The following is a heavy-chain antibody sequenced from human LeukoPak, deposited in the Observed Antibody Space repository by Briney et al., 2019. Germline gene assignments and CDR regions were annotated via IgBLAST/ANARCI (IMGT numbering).Heavy chain of an antibody. Sequence: ASVKASCKASGGTFSSYTISWVRQAPGQGLEWMGRIIPILGIANYAQKFQGRVTITADKSTSTAYMELSSLRSEDTAVYYCAREMVRGVIEGYWGQGTLVTVSS. J-gene: IGHJ4*02. CDR2: IIPILGIA. V-gene: IGHV1-69*04. CDR1: GGTFSSYT. D-gene: IGHD3-10*01. CDR3: AREMVRGVIEGY.